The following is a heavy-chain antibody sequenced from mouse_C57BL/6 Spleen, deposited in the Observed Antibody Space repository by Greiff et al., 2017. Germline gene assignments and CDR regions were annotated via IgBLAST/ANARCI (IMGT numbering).Heavy chain of an antibody. J-gene: IGHJ3*01. Sequence: DVKLQESGPGLVKPSQSLSLTCSVTGYSITSGYYWNWIRQFPGNKLEWMGYISYDGSNNYNPSLKNRISITRDTSKNQFFLKLNSVTTEDTATYYCARWLGAWFAYWGQGTLVTVSA. CDR1: GYSITSGYY. CDR2: ISYDGSN. D-gene: IGHD2-2*01. CDR3: ARWLGAWFAY. V-gene: IGHV3-6*01.